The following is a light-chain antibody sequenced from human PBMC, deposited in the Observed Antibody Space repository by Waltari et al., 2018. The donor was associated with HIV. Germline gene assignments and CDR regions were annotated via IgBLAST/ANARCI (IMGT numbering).Light chain of an antibody. V-gene: IGKV2-30*01. CDR2: QVS. CDR1: QSLRYSDVNAY. J-gene: IGKJ2*01. Sequence: VVLTQSPLSLPVTLGQPASISCRPSQSLRYSDVNAYLDWFKQRPGQSPRRLIHQVSTRDYEVPDRFSGSGAGTDFTLKIRRVDSEDIGIYYCMQATQMPYTFGQGTKLES. CDR3: MQATQMPYT.